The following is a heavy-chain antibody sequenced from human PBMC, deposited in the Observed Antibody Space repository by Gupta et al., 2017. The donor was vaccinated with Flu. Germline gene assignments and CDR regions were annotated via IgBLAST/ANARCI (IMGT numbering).Heavy chain of an antibody. Sequence: EVQLLASGGGLVQPGGSLRLLCAASGFTFSRHAMTWVRQAPGKRLEWVSSISNSGGSTYYAESVKGRFTISRDNSKNTVYLQMNSLRAEDTAVYYCAGAGVPAASYYYYVDVWGKGTTVTVSS. CDR1: GFTFSRHA. CDR2: ISNSGGST. CDR3: AGAGVPAASYYYYVDV. J-gene: IGHJ6*03. V-gene: IGHV3-23*01. D-gene: IGHD2-2*01.